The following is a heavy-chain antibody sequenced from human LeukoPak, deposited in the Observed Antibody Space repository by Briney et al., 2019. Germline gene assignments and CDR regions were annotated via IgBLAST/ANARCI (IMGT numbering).Heavy chain of an antibody. Sequence: SCKASGYTFSSYAMSWVRQAPGKGLEWVSAISGSGGSTYYADSVKGRFTISRDNSKNTLYLQMNSLRAEDTAVYYCAKNGYYYDSSGEKPYYFDYWGQGTLVTVSS. CDR2: ISGSGGST. CDR3: AKNGYYYDSSGEKPYYFDY. CDR1: GYTFSSYA. D-gene: IGHD3-22*01. V-gene: IGHV3-23*01. J-gene: IGHJ4*02.